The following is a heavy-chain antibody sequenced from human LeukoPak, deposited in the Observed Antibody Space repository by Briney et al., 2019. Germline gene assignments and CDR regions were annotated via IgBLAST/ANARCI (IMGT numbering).Heavy chain of an antibody. CDR3: ARVYSSGWYGDNDWFDP. V-gene: IGHV1-18*01. D-gene: IGHD6-19*01. CDR2: AYNGNT. Sequence: AYNGNTNYAQKLQGRVTMTTDTSTSTAYMELRSLRSDDTAVYYCARVYSSGWYGDNDWFDPWGQGTLVTVSS. J-gene: IGHJ5*02.